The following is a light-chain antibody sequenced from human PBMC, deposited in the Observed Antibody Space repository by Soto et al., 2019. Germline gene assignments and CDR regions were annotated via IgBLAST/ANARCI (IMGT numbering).Light chain of an antibody. CDR1: QGIGNS. J-gene: IGKJ1*01. CDR2: SAS. V-gene: IGKV1-27*01. Sequence: IQMTHSPSSLSASVGDIFIITCRASQGIGNSLAWYQQKAGKVPKLLMHSASTLLSGVPSRLIVSGSVTEFTLTISSLQPEDVAPYYCQKYDSAPWTFGQGTKVEIK. CDR3: QKYDSAPWT.